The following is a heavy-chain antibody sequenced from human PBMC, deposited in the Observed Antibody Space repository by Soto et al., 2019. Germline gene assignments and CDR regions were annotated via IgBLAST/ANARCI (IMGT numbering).Heavy chain of an antibody. CDR1: GGSFSGYY. CDR2: INHSGST. CDR3: ARLYSSSWYNWFDP. V-gene: IGHV4-34*01. Sequence: QVQLQQWGAGLLKPSETLSLTCAVYGGSFSGYYWSWIRQPPGKGLEWIGEINHSGSTNYNPSLKSRVTISVDTSKTQFSLKLSSVTAADTAVYYCARLYSSSWYNWFDPWGQGTLVTVSS. J-gene: IGHJ5*02. D-gene: IGHD6-13*01.